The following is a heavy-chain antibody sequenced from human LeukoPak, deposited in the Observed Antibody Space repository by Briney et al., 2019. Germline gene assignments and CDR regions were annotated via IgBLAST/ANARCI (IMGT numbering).Heavy chain of an antibody. CDR1: GGSISSYY. J-gene: IGHJ2*01. Sequence: KPSETLSLTCTVAGGSISSYYWSWLRQPPGKGLEWIGYSYYSGSTNYSPSLKSRLTISVDTSKNQFSLKLSSVTAADTAVYYCARTYGSSGLGYFDLWGRGTLVTVSS. CDR2: SYYSGST. CDR3: ARTYGSSGLGYFDL. D-gene: IGHD6-13*01. V-gene: IGHV4-59*01.